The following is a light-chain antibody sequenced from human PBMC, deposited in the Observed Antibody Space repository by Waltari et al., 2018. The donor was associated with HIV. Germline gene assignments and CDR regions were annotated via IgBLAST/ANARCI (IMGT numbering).Light chain of an antibody. CDR2: GAS. V-gene: IGKV3-20*01. Sequence: EIVLRQSPGTLPLSPGERATLHCRASQSVRRYYLSWYQQRPGQAPRLLIYGASSRATGIPDRFSGSGSGTDFTLTISRLETKDFAVYYCQQYGSSPRTFGQGTKVEIK. CDR3: QQYGSSPRT. J-gene: IGKJ1*01. CDR1: QSVRRYY.